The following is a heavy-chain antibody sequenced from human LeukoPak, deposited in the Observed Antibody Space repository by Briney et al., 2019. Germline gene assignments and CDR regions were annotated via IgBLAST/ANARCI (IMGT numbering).Heavy chain of an antibody. Sequence: PGGSLRLSCAASGFTFSSCWMSWVRQAPGKGLEWVANIKKDGSEKYYVDSVKGRFTISRDNAKKSLFLQMNSLRAEDTAVYYCATGFFYYYYMDVWGKGTTVTISS. CDR2: IKKDGSEK. D-gene: IGHD3-10*01. J-gene: IGHJ6*03. V-gene: IGHV3-7*01. CDR1: GFTFSSCW. CDR3: ATGFFYYYYMDV.